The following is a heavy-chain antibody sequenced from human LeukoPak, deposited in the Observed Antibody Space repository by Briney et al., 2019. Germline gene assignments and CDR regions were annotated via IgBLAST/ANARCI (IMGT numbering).Heavy chain of an antibody. CDR3: AKDVESYSYVDRADMDV. Sequence: GGSLRLSCAASGFTFNSYGMHWVRQAPGKGLEWVAFIRYDESNKYYADSVKGRFTISRDNSKNTLYMQMKSVRGEDRAVYYCAKDVESYSYVDRADMDVWGKGTTVTISS. D-gene: IGHD5-18*01. J-gene: IGHJ6*03. V-gene: IGHV3-30*02. CDR2: IRYDESNK. CDR1: GFTFNSYG.